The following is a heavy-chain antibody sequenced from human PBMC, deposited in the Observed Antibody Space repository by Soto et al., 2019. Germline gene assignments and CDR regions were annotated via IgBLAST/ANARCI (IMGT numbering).Heavy chain of an antibody. CDR1: GGSISSSSYY. Sequence: QLQLQESGPGLVKPSETLSLTCTVSGGSISSSSYYWGWIRQPPGKGLEWIGSIYYSGSTYYNPSLKSRVTISVDTSKNQFSLKLSSVTAADTAVYYCASKLGYCSSTSCQTGANWFDPWGQGTLVTVSS. D-gene: IGHD2-2*01. CDR3: ASKLGYCSSTSCQTGANWFDP. CDR2: IYYSGST. V-gene: IGHV4-39*01. J-gene: IGHJ5*02.